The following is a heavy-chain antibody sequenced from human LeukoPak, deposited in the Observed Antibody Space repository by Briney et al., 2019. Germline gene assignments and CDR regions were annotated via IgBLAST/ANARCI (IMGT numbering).Heavy chain of an antibody. Sequence: SETLSLTCAVYGGSFSGYYWSWIRQPPGKGLEWIGYIYYSGSTYYNPSLKSRVTISVDTSKNQFSLKLSSVTAADTALYYCARLRGYSYGHSDYWGQGTLVTVSS. D-gene: IGHD5-18*01. V-gene: IGHV4-34*01. CDR2: IYYSGST. CDR3: ARLRGYSYGHSDY. CDR1: GGSFSGYY. J-gene: IGHJ4*02.